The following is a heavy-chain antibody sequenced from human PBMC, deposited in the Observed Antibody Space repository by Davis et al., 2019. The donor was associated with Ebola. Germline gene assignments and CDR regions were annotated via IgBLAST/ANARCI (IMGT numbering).Heavy chain of an antibody. CDR1: GGSISGYY. CDR2: INHSGST. Sequence: MPGGSLRLSCTVSGGSISGYYWSWIRQPPGKGLEWIGEINHSGSTNYNPSLKSRVTISVDTSKNQFSLKLSSVTAADTAVYYCASRRVTNILGYYYGMDVWGKGTTVTVSS. CDR3: ASRRVTNILGYYYGMDV. J-gene: IGHJ6*04. D-gene: IGHD4-17*01. V-gene: IGHV4-34*01.